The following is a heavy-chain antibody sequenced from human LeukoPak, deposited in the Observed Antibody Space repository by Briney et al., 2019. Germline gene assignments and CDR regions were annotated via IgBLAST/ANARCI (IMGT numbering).Heavy chain of an antibody. CDR2: ISGSGGST. D-gene: IGHD3-10*01. CDR1: GFTISSYG. Sequence: PGGSLRLSCAASGFTISSYGMSWVRQAPGKGLEWVSAISGSGGSTYYADSVKGRFTISRDNAKNTLYLQMNNLRAEDTAIYYCATDSYVSGSYYRLFYWGQGTLVTVSS. V-gene: IGHV3-23*01. CDR3: ATDSYVSGSYYRLFY. J-gene: IGHJ4*02.